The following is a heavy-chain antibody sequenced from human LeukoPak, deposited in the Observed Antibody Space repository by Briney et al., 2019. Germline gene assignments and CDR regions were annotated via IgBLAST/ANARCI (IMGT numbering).Heavy chain of an antibody. CDR1: GYTFTSYD. V-gene: IGHV1-18*01. Sequence: ASVKVSCKASGYTFTSYDISWVRQAPGQGLEWMGWISAYNGNTNYAQKLQGRVTMTTDTSTSTAYMELRSLRSDDTAVYYCTRGGYSSSWYEGRQAFDIWGQGTMVTVSS. J-gene: IGHJ3*02. CDR3: TRGGYSSSWYEGRQAFDI. D-gene: IGHD6-13*01. CDR2: ISAYNGNT.